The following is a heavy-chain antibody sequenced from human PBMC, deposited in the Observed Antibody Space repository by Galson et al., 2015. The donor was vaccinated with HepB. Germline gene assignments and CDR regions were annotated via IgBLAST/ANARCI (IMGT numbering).Heavy chain of an antibody. CDR1: GFRFYSYS. CDR3: ARASDLDY. Sequence: SLRLSCAASGFRFYSYSMNWVRQTPGKGLEWVSYISSSSSIINYADSVKGRLTISRDNAKNSLYLQMNSLRAEDTAVYYCARASDLDYWGQGTLVTASS. J-gene: IGHJ4*02. CDR2: ISSSSSII. D-gene: IGHD2-2*01. V-gene: IGHV3-48*01.